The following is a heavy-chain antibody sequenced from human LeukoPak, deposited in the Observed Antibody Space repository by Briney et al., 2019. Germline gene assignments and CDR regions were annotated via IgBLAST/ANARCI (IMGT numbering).Heavy chain of an antibody. CDR1: GFTFTSYA. CDR2: ISANGGST. CDR3: ARDHRVAAAFDY. J-gene: IGHJ4*02. Sequence: PGGSLRLSCAASGFTFTSYAMSWVRQAPGKGLEWVSSISANGGSTYYADSVKGRLTISSADSKSTVYLQMNSLRAEDTALYYCARDHRVAAAFDYWGQGALVTVSS. V-gene: IGHV3-23*01. D-gene: IGHD2-2*01.